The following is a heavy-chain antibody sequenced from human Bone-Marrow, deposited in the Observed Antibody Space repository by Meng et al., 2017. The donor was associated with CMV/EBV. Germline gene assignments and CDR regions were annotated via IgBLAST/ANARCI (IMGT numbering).Heavy chain of an antibody. CDR1: FSGFY. D-gene: IGHD2-2*01. Sequence: FSGFYWSWIRQPPGKGLEWIGEINHSGNTNYNPSLKSRVTISVDTSKTQFSLKLSSVTAADTAVYYCARAPKRYCSSTSCRYNWFDPWGQGTLVTVSS. J-gene: IGHJ5*02. CDR3: ARAPKRYCSSTSCRYNWFDP. CDR2: INHSGNT. V-gene: IGHV4-34*01.